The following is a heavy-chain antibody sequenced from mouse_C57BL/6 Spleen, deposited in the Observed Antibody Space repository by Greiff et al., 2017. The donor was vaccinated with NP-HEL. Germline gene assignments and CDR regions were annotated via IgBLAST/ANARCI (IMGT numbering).Heavy chain of an antibody. V-gene: IGHV2-5*01. CDR2: IWRGGST. Sequence: VQLQESGPGLVQPSQSLSITCTVSGFSLTSYGVHWVRQSPGKGLEWLGVIWRGGSTDYNAAFMSRLSITKDNSKSQVFFKMNSLQADDTAIYYCAKVLGGYYAMDYWGQGTSVTVSS. CDR1: GFSLTSYG. J-gene: IGHJ4*01. CDR3: AKVLGGYYAMDY. D-gene: IGHD4-1*01.